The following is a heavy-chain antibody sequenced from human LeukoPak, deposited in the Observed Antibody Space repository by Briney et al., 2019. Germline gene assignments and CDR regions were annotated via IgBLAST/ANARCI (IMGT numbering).Heavy chain of an antibody. V-gene: IGHV4-34*01. D-gene: IGHD2-15*01. CDR2: INHSGST. CDR3: ARSGPVDCSGGSCYEGY. J-gene: IGHJ4*02. Sequence: PSETLSLTCAVYGGSFSGYYRSWIRQPPGKGLEWIGEINHSGSTNYNPSINSRVTISVDTSKNQFSLKLSSVTAADTAVYYCARSGPVDCSGGSCYEGYWGQGTLVTVSS. CDR1: GGSFSGYY.